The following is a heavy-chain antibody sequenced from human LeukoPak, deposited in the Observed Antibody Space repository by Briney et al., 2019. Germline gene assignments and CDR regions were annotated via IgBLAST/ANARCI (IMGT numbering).Heavy chain of an antibody. CDR3: ARGGGFFPDYYYYMDV. V-gene: IGHV4-4*07. Sequence: SETLSLTCTVSGGSISNYYWSWVRQPAGKGLEWIGRIYISGSTNYNPSLKSRVTISVDKSKNQLSLKLGSVTAADTAVYTCARGGGFFPDYYYYMDVWGKGTTVTVSS. CDR2: IYISGST. D-gene: IGHD3-3*01. CDR1: GGSISNYY. J-gene: IGHJ6*03.